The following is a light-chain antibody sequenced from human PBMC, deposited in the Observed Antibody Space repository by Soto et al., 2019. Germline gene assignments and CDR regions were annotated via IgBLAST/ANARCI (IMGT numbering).Light chain of an antibody. CDR3: QSYDSSMSGFV. V-gene: IGLV1-40*01. CDR1: SSNTGAGYD. CDR2: GNN. Sequence: QSVLKQPPSVSGAPGQRVTISCTGRSSNTGAGYDVHWYKQFPGTAPKLLIYGNNNRPSGVPGRFSGSKSGTSASLAITGLQVEDEANYDCQSYDSSMSGFVFGTGTTLTVL. J-gene: IGLJ1*01.